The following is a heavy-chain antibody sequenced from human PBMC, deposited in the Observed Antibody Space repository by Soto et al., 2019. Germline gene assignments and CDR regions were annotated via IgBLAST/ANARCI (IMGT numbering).Heavy chain of an antibody. D-gene: IGHD5-18*01. CDR3: ASSPLWSVPQYYFDY. Sequence: QVQLVQSGAEVKKPGSSVKVSCKASGGTFSSYAISWVRQAPGQGLEWMGGIIPIFGTANYAQKFQGRGTITADESTSTAYMELSSLRSEDTAVYYCASSPLWSVPQYYFDYWGQGTLVTVSS. J-gene: IGHJ4*02. CDR1: GGTFSSYA. V-gene: IGHV1-69*01. CDR2: IIPIFGTA.